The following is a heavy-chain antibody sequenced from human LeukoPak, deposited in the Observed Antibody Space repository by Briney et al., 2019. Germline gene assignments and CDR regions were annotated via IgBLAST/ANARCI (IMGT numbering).Heavy chain of an antibody. D-gene: IGHD5-24*01. Sequence: PGGSLRLSCAASGFTFSSDSMNWVRQAPGKGLEWDSYISKNSDLKSHADSVKGRFTIFRDNAKNSLFPQMNSLRVEDTAVYYCARGGDGYSRFDPWGQGTLVTVSS. CDR3: ARGGDGYSRFDP. CDR1: GFTFSSDS. CDR2: ISKNSDLK. V-gene: IGHV3-48*04. J-gene: IGHJ5*02.